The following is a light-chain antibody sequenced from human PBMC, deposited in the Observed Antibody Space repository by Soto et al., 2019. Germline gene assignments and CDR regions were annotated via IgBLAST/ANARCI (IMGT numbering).Light chain of an antibody. CDR1: QSMSNSN. CDR3: QEFASN. J-gene: IGKJ4*01. V-gene: IGKV3-20*01. Sequence: EFTHAPCSLSLTPGARAPLPCRASQSMSNSNLAWYQHKPGQAPRLLIYGASNRATGIPDRFSGSGSGTDFILTINRLEPEDFAVYYCQEFASNFGGGTKVDI. CDR2: GAS.